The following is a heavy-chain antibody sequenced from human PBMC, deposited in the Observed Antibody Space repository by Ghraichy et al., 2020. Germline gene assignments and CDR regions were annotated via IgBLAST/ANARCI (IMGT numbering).Heavy chain of an antibody. CDR3: ARGRYCGGGACSPRPSSFDF. J-gene: IGHJ4*02. D-gene: IGHD2-21*01. V-gene: IGHV4-34*01. CDR2: INYVRVA. CDR1: GGSLGGYY. Sequence: ETLSLTCSVSGGSLGGYYWSWIRQSLGQGLEWIGEINYVRVAIYNPSLESRVTISLDDYNNEFSLRLTSLTAADTALYFCARGRYCGGGACSPRPSSFDFWGQGVPVTVSS.